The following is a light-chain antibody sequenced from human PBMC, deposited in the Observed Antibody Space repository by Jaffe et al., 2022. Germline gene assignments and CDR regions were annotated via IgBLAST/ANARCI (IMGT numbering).Light chain of an antibody. CDR1: SSNIGAGYD. J-gene: IGLJ3*02. CDR2: GNS. V-gene: IGLV1-40*01. CDR3: QSYDRSLSGWV. Sequence: QSGLTQPPSVSGAPGQRITISCTGSSSNIGAGYDVHWYQHLPGTAPKLLIYGNSNRPSGVPDRFSGSRSGTSPSLAITGLQAEDEGDYYCQSYDRSLSGWVFGGGTKLTVL.